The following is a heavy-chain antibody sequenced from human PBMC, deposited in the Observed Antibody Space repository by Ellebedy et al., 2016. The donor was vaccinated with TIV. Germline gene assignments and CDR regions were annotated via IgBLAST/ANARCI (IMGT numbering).Heavy chain of an antibody. D-gene: IGHD5-24*01. CDR2: ISGNGGRT. V-gene: IGHV3-23*01. Sequence: GESLKISCAASGFTFSSYAMSWVRQAPGKGLEWVSSISGNGGRTDYADSVKGRFTISRDNARNTLYLQMNSLRVEDTAVYYCARDGDGYNFDSWGQGSLVTVSS. CDR1: GFTFSSYA. J-gene: IGHJ4*02. CDR3: ARDGDGYNFDS.